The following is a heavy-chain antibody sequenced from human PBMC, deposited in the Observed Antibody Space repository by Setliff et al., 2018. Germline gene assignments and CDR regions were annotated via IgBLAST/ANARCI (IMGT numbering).Heavy chain of an antibody. CDR2: IKHSGTT. V-gene: IGHV4-34*01. J-gene: IGHJ5*02. D-gene: IGHD4-17*01. CDR3: AKDPSFTDYGDYPSLWFDP. CDR1: GGSFSGYY. Sequence: SGTLSLTCAVYGGSFSGYYWNWIRQPPGRGLEWIGEIKHSGTTSYNPSLKSPVTISRDNAKNTLYLQMNSLRAEDTAVYSCAKDPSFTDYGDYPSLWFDPWGQGTLVTVSS.